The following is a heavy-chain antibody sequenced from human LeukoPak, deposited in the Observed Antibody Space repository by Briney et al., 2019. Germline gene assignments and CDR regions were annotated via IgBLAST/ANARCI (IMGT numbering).Heavy chain of an antibody. Sequence: SETLSLTCTVSGGSISSYYWSWIRQPPGKGLEWIGYVYYRGSTNYNPSLKSRVTISVDTSKNQFSLKLSSVTAADTAVYYCARGDYYYYYYMDVWGKGTTVTVFS. CDR1: GGSISSYY. CDR2: VYYRGST. CDR3: ARGDYYYYYYMDV. V-gene: IGHV4-59*01. J-gene: IGHJ6*03.